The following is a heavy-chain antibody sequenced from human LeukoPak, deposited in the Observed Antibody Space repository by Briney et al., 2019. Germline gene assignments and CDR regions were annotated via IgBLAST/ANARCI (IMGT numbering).Heavy chain of an antibody. CDR2: ISYDGSNK. J-gene: IGHJ4*02. D-gene: IGHD3-22*01. CDR3: ARDRIKRSYYYDSSGSFDY. Sequence: PGGSLRLSCAASGFTFSSYAMHWVRQAPGKGLEWVAVISYDGSNKYYADSVKGRFTISRDNSKNTLYLQMNSLRAEDTAVYYCARDRIKRSYYYDSSGSFDYWGQGTLVTVSS. V-gene: IGHV3-30-3*01. CDR1: GFTFSSYA.